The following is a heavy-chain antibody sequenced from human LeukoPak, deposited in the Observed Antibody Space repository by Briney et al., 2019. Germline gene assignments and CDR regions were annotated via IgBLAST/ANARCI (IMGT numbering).Heavy chain of an antibody. D-gene: IGHD2-15*01. CDR3: ARKSVAATPRDIVYQYSYMDV. V-gene: IGHV7-4-1*02. CDR1: VYTFTSYA. J-gene: IGHJ6*03. Sequence: ASVKVSCMSSVYTFTSYAMNWVRQAPGQGLEWMGGISTNTGKPTYAQGFTGRFVFSLDTSVSTAYLQISSLKAEDTAVYYCARKSVAATPRDIVYQYSYMDVWGKGTTVTVSS. CDR2: ISTNTGKP.